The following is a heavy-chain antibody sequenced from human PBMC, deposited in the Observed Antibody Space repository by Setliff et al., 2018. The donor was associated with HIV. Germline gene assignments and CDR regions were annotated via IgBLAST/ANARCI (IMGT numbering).Heavy chain of an antibody. J-gene: IGHJ6*02. Sequence: ASVKVSCKASGYTFTGHYLHWVRQAPGQGLEWLGWVNPNSGDAIYAQNFQGRVTMTRDTSINAAYMELRGLRSDDTAVYYCARNFGLSPSGKCHYYYGMDIWGQGTTVTVSS. CDR2: VNPNSGDA. CDR1: GYTFTGHY. CDR3: ARNFGLSPSGKCHYYYGMDI. V-gene: IGHV1-2*02. D-gene: IGHD3-10*01.